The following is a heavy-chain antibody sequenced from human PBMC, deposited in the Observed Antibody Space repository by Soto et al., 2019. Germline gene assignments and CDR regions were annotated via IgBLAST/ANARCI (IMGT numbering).Heavy chain of an antibody. CDR2: ISTYSGST. CDR3: ARGGTYTDVDY. CDR1: GYTFNSYG. Sequence: QVQLVQSGGEVMKPGASVNVSCKASGYTFNSYGVTWVRQAPGQGLEWMGWISTYSGSTNYAQKYQGRVTMTTDTTTTKAYMELRSLRSDDTAVYYCARGGTYTDVDYWGQGTLVTVSS. J-gene: IGHJ4*02. V-gene: IGHV1-18*01. D-gene: IGHD1-26*01.